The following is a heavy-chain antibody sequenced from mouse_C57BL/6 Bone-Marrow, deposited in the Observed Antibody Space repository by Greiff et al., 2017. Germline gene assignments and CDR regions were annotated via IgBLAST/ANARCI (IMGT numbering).Heavy chain of an antibody. Sequence: EVQLQESGAELVKPGASVKLSCTASGFNFKAYYMHWVKQRPEQGLEWIGRIDPENGETKYAPKFQGKATLTADTSSNTAYLQLSSLTSEDTAVYYCARPYGSNAFYYAMDYWGQGTSVTVSA. CDR3: ARPYGSNAFYYAMDY. CDR2: IDPENGET. V-gene: IGHV14-2*01. J-gene: IGHJ4*01. CDR1: GFNFKAYY. D-gene: IGHD1-1*01.